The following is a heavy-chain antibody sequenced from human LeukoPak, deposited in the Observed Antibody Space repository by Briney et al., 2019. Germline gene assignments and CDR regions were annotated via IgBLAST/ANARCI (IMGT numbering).Heavy chain of an antibody. CDR1: GYTITGYY. CDR3: ARPNYDFWSGYPNWFDP. CDR2: INPNSGGT. D-gene: IGHD3-3*01. J-gene: IGHJ5*02. V-gene: IGHV1-2*02. Sequence: ASVKVSCKASGYTITGYYMHWVRQAPGQGLEWMGWINPNSGGTNYALKFQGRVTMTRDTSISTAYMELSRLRSDDTAVYYCARPNYDFWSGYPNWFDPWGQGTLVTVSS.